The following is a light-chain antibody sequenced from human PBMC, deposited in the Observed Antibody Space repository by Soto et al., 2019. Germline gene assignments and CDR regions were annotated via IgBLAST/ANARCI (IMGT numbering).Light chain of an antibody. CDR2: DAS. Sequence: AIPLTQSPSSLSASVGDRVTITCRAGQGIGSALAWYQQRPGEAPRFLIYDASTLGSGVPLRFSGSGSGTYFTLTISTLQLEDFVTYYCQQFNSYPLTFGGGTKVEIK. CDR1: QGIGSA. J-gene: IGKJ4*01. V-gene: IGKV1-13*02. CDR3: QQFNSYPLT.